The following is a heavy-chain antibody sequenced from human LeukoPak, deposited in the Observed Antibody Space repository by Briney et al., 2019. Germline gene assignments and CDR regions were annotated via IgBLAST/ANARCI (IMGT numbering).Heavy chain of an antibody. CDR1: DVSISSYY. CDR2: IHYSGST. J-gene: IGHJ4*02. V-gene: IGHV4-59*01. D-gene: IGHD3-22*01. CDR3: ARWGHFDTSGYFVVDY. Sequence: PSETLSLTCTISDVSISSYYWTWIRQSPGKGLEWIGHIHYSGSTHYNPPLQSRVSISIDTSKNHFSLKLRSVTAVDTAVYYCARWGHFDTSGYFVVDYWGQGTLVTVSS.